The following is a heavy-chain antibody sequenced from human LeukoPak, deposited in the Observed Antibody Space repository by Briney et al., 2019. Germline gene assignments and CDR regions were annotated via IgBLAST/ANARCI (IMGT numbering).Heavy chain of an antibody. D-gene: IGHD6-13*01. CDR3: ATLAARGFDY. CDR2: MHYSGNFYSGSA. J-gene: IGHJ4*02. V-gene: IGHV4-34*08. Sequence: GSLRLSCAASGFTFSDYYMSWIRQAPGKGLEWIGSMHYSGNFYSGSAYYNPSLKSRVTISVDTSKNQFSLKLSSVTAADTAVYYCATLAARGFDYWGQGTLVTVSS. CDR1: GFTFSDYY.